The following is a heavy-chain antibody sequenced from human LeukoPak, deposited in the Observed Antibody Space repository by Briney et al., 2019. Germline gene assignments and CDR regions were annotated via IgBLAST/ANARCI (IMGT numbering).Heavy chain of an antibody. Sequence: GGSLRLSCAASGFTFSSCGMHWVRQAPGRGLEWVSFILYDGSHKYYGDSVKGRFTISRDNSKNTLYLQMNSLRAEDTAVYYCAKKPPGDFWSGYFDYWGQGTLVTVSS. CDR3: AKKPPGDFWSGYFDY. V-gene: IGHV3-30*02. J-gene: IGHJ4*02. CDR2: ILYDGSHK. D-gene: IGHD3-3*01. CDR1: GFTFSSCG.